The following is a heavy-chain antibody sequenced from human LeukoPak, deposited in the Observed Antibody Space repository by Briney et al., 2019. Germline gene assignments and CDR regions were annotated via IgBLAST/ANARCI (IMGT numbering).Heavy chain of an antibody. Sequence: GASVKVSCKASGYTFTSYDINWVRQATGQGLEWMGWMNPNSGNTGYAQKFQGRVTMTRNTSISTAYMELSSLRSEDTAVYYCASELGYSSGWSGAFDYWGQGTLVTVSS. D-gene: IGHD6-19*01. J-gene: IGHJ4*02. V-gene: IGHV1-8*01. CDR3: ASELGYSSGWSGAFDY. CDR1: GYTFTSYD. CDR2: MNPNSGNT.